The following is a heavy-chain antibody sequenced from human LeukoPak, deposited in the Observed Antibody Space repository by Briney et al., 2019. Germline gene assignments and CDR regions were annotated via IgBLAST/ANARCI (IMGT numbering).Heavy chain of an antibody. CDR1: GGSFSGYY. J-gene: IGHJ4*02. D-gene: IGHD6-19*01. CDR3: ARGGNGYSSGWLRS. CDR2: INHSGCT. Sequence: SETLSLTCAVYGGSFSGYYWSWIRQPPGKGLEWIGEINHSGCTNYNPSLKSRVTISVDTSKNQFSLKLSSVTAADTAVYYCARGGNGYSSGWLRSWGQGTLVTVSS. V-gene: IGHV4-34*01.